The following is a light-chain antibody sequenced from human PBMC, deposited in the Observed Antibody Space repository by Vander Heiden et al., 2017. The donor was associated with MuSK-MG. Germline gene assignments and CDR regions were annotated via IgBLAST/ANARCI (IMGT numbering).Light chain of an antibody. J-gene: IGKJ1*01. CDR1: QSITTW. CDR2: KAS. Sequence: DIQMTQSPSTLSASVGDRVTITCRASQSITTWLAWYQQKPGKAPNLLIYKASTLETGVPSRFSGSGSGTEFTLAISSLQPDDFATYYCQQENNAPWTFGQGTRVXIK. CDR3: QQENNAPWT. V-gene: IGKV1-5*03.